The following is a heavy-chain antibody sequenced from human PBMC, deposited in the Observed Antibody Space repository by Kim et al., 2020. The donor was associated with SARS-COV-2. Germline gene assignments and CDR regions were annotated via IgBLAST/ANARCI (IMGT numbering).Heavy chain of an antibody. CDR1: GYTFTSYG. J-gene: IGHJ2*01. D-gene: IGHD1-7*01. CDR3: ARGSYNWNYEGYFDL. Sequence: ASVKVSCKASGYTFTSYGISWVRQAPGQGLEWMGWISAYNGNTNYAQKLQGRVTMTTDTSTSTAYMELRSLRSDDTAVYYCARGSYNWNYEGYFDLWGRGTLVTVSS. CDR2: ISAYNGNT. V-gene: IGHV1-18*01.